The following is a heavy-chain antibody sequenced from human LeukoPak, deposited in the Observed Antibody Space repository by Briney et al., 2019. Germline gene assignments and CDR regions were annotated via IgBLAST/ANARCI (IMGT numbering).Heavy chain of an antibody. CDR2: ISSSGSTI. CDR1: GFTFSNYE. D-gene: IGHD3-10*01. J-gene: IGHJ6*03. CDR3: ARDGSGSYYPYYYMDV. Sequence: GGSLRLSCAASGFTFSNYEMNWVRQAPGKGLEWVSYISSSGSTIYYADSVKGRFTISRDNAKNSLYLQMNSLRAEDTAVYYCARDGSGSYYPYYYMDVWGKGTTVTVSS. V-gene: IGHV3-48*03.